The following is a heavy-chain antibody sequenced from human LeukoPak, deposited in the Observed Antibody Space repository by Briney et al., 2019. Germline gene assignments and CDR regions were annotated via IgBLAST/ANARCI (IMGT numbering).Heavy chain of an antibody. J-gene: IGHJ4*02. CDR2: VDYNGNT. V-gene: IGHV4-59*02. CDR3: ARGFYEPFDR. D-gene: IGHD2/OR15-2a*01. Sequence: PSEILSLTCTVSGGSVSTSHWNWIRQPPGRGLEWIGNVDYNGNTKYNPSLRSRVTVSLDTSKNQFSLKLKFVTAADTALYYCARGFYEPFDRWGQGTPVTVSS. CDR1: GGSVSTSH.